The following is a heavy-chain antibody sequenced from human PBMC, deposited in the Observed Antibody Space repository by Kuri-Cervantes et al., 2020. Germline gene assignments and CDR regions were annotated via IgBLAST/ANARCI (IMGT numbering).Heavy chain of an antibody. J-gene: IGHJ4*02. Sequence: GSLRLSCAVYGGSFSGYYWSWIRQPPGKGLEWIGEINHSGSTNYNPSLKSRATISVDASKNQFSLRMTSATAADTAVYFCARRPSVVGATRKKFYFDYWGQGSLVTVSS. CDR1: GGSFSGYY. CDR3: ARRPSVVGATRKKFYFDY. CDR2: INHSGST. D-gene: IGHD1-26*01. V-gene: IGHV4-34*01.